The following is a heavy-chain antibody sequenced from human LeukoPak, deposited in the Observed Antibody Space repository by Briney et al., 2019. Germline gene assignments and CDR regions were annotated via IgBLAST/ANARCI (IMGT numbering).Heavy chain of an antibody. D-gene: IGHD4-17*01. CDR3: ARDSPLTTVTTGVQH. V-gene: IGHV4-4*07. CDR1: GGSINSYY. J-gene: IGHJ1*01. CDR2: IYTSGSTP. Sequence: SETLSLTCTVSGGSINSYYWSWIRQSAGKGLEWIGRIYTSGSTPDYSPSLKSRVTMSIDTSKNQFSLQLSSVTAADTAVYYCARDSPLTTVTTGVQHWGQGTLVTVSS.